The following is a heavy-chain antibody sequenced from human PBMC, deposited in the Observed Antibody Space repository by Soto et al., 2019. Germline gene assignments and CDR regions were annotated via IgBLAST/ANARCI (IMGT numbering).Heavy chain of an antibody. CDR1: GGSISSGDYY. CDR2: IYYSGST. CDR3: ARGGTTSDRGPTQN. V-gene: IGHV4-30-4*01. Sequence: QVQLRESGPGLVKPSQTLSLTCTVSGGSISSGDYYWSWIRQPPGKGLEWIGYIYYSGSTYYNPSLKSRVTISVDTAKNQFSLKLSSVTAADTAVYYCARGGTTSDRGPTQNWGQGTLVTVSS. J-gene: IGHJ4*02. D-gene: IGHD4-17*01.